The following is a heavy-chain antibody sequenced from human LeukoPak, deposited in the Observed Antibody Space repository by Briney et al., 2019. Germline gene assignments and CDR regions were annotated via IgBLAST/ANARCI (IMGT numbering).Heavy chain of an antibody. CDR2: IYHSEST. V-gene: IGHV4-38-2*01. J-gene: IGHJ4*02. D-gene: IGHD6-6*01. CDR1: GYPISSLYY. Sequence: SETLTLTCSATGYPISSLYYCGWIRQPPGQGLQWIGSIYHSESTYYNPSLKSRVTISVDPSKNQFSLKLSSVTAADTAVYYCARHHGYSSSSHYFDYWGQGTLVTVSS. CDR3: ARHHGYSSSSHYFDY.